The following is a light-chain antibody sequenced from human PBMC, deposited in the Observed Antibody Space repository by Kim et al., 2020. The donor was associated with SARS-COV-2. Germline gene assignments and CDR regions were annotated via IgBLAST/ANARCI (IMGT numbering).Light chain of an antibody. CDR1: QSITTW. V-gene: IGKV1-5*01. CDR2: DAS. CDR3: QQYNVH. J-gene: IGKJ2*01. Sequence: GDRVTITCRASQSITTWLAWYQQKPGKAPKLLIYDASTLHSGVPSRFSGSGYGTEFTLTISSLQPDDSATYYCQQYNVHFGQGTKLEI.